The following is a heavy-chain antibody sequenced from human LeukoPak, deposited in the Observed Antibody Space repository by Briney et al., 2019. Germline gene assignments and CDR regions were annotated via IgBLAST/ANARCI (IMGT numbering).Heavy chain of an antibody. CDR2: IYHSGST. V-gene: IGHV4-38-2*01. CDR1: GYSLSSGYY. D-gene: IGHD5-24*01. CDR3: ARMSMAGGGYFDY. J-gene: IGHJ4*02. Sequence: SETLSLTCAVSGYSLSSGYYWGWIRQPPGKGLEWIGSIYHSGSTYYNPSLKSRVTISVDTSKNQFSLKLSSVTAADTAVYYCARMSMAGGGYFDYWGQGTLVTVSS.